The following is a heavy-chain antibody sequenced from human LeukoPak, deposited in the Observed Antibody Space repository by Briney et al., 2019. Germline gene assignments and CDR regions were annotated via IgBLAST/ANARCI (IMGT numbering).Heavy chain of an antibody. D-gene: IGHD3-22*01. Sequence: ASVKVSCKASGYTFTSYDINWVRQATGQGLEWMGWMNPSSGNTGYAQKFQGRVTMTRNTSISTAYMELSSLRSEDTAVYYSARGQARNYYDSQSPIGXWGQGTLVTVS. CDR3: ARGQARNYYDSQSPIGX. J-gene: IGHJ4*02. CDR2: MNPSSGNT. V-gene: IGHV1-8*01. CDR1: GYTFTSYD.